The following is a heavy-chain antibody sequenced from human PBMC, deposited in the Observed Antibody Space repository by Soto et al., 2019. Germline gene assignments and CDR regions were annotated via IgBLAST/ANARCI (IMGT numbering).Heavy chain of an antibody. D-gene: IGHD3-22*01. CDR1: GFSFSTHG. CDR3: AKVEGVIVVVNPFDY. CDR2: ISGSGGST. V-gene: IGHV3-23*01. J-gene: IGHJ4*02. Sequence: EVQLLQSGGGLVQPGGSLTLSCATSGFSFSTHGMTWVRQAPGKGLEWVSTISGSGGSTYYADSVKGRFTISRDNSKNTLYLQMNSLRAEDTAVYYCAKVEGVIVVVNPFDYWGQGTLVTVSS.